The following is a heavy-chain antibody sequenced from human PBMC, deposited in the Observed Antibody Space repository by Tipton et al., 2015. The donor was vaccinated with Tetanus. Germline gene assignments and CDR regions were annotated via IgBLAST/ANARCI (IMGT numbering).Heavy chain of an antibody. Sequence: GLVKPSQTLSLTCVITGDSVSSDSAAWNWIRQTPSRGLEWLGRTYYRSKWYNDYALSMRGRMTINPDTSKNQFSLQLNSVTPDDTALYYCARDISARLDYWGRGTLVTVSS. CDR2: TYYRSKWYN. D-gene: IGHD3-9*01. CDR1: GDSVSSDSAA. J-gene: IGHJ4*02. V-gene: IGHV6-1*01. CDR3: ARDISARLDY.